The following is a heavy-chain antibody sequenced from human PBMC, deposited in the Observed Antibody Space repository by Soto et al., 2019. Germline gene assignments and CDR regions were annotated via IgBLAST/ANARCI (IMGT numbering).Heavy chain of an antibody. Sequence: EVQLLESGGGLVQPGGSLRLSCAASGFTFSSYAMSWVRQAPGKGLEWVSAISGSGGSTYYADSVKGRFTISRDNSKNTLYLQMNSLRAQETDVYNCAKDPQYSSSWYPLAFDYWGQGTLVTVSS. CDR2: ISGSGGST. CDR3: AKDPQYSSSWYPLAFDY. CDR1: GFTFSSYA. D-gene: IGHD6-13*01. V-gene: IGHV3-23*01. J-gene: IGHJ4*02.